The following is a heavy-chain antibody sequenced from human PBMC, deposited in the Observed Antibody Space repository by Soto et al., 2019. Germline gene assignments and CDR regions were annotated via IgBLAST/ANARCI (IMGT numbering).Heavy chain of an antibody. CDR1: GFTFSSYA. CDR2: ISGSGGST. J-gene: IGHJ4*02. V-gene: IGHV3-23*01. D-gene: IGHD3-9*01. Sequence: EVQLLESGGGLVKPGGSLRLSCAASGFTFSSYAMSWVRQAPGKGLEWVSAISGSGGSTYYADSVKGQFTISRDNTKNTMYMEMNSLRAEDTAVYYGAKDHVFAPCYDILTGGEDWGQGSLV. CDR3: AKDHVFAPCYDILTGGED.